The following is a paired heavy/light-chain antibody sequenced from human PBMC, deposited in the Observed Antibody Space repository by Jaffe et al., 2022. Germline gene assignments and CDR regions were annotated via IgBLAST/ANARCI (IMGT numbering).Heavy chain of an antibody. V-gene: IGHV4-38-2*01. CDR2: IYHSGST. J-gene: IGHJ3*02. D-gene: IGHD3-10*01. Sequence: QVQLQESGPGLVKPSETLSLTCAVSGYSISSGYYWGWIRQPPGKGLEWIGSIYHSGSTYYNPSLKSRVTISVDTSKNQFSLKLSSVTAADTAVYYCARVRDISLLWFGAAFDIWGQGTMVTVSS. CDR3: ARVRDISLLWFGAAFDI. CDR1: GYSISSGYY.
Light chain of an antibody. J-gene: IGLJ2*01. CDR1: SSDVGSYNL. CDR2: EGS. V-gene: IGLV2-23*01. CDR3: CSYAGSSTYVV. Sequence: QSALTQPASVSGSPGQSITISCTGTSSDVGSYNLVSWYQQHPGKAPKLMIYEGSKRPSGVSNRFSGSKSGNTASLTISGLQAEDEADYYCCSYAGSSTYVVFGGGTKLTVL.